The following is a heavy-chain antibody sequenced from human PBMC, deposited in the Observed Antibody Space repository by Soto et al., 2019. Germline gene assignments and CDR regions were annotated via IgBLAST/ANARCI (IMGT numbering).Heavy chain of an antibody. V-gene: IGHV4-4*02. J-gene: IGHJ4*02. CDR2: VYPTGSA. Sequence: PSETLSLTCPVSSGSVSSSDWWTWVRQPPGKGLEWIGEVYPTGSANYNPSLKSRVTISIDKSENQFSLRLNSVTAADTAIYYCARGGDYVFDYWGQGTLVTVSS. CDR3: ARGGDYVFDY. CDR1: SGSVSSSDW. D-gene: IGHD4-17*01.